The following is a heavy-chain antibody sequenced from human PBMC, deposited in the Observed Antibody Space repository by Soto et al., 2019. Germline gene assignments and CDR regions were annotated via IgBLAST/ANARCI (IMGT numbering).Heavy chain of an antibody. D-gene: IGHD2-8*01. J-gene: IGHJ6*02. CDR1: GTSVTSAGYY. V-gene: IGHV4-31*03. Sequence: QVQLQESGPGLVKPSQTLSLSCTVTGTSVTSAGYYWSWIRQHPGQGLEWIGYIYYSGSTSYNPSLKSRVTISVDPSTKQFSLDLTSVTAADTAVYYCARGGYCSNGVCYIHYGVDVWGQGTTVTVSS. CDR2: IYYSGST. CDR3: ARGGYCSNGVCYIHYGVDV.